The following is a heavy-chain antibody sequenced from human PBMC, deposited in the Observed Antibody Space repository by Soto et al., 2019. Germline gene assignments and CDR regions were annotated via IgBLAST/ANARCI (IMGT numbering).Heavy chain of an antibody. CDR3: ARAYDSSGYYPFDY. Sequence: GGSLRLSCAASGFTFSSYGMNWVRQAPGKGLEWVSSISSSSSYIYYADSVKGRFTISRDNAKNSLYLQMNSLRAEDTAVYYCARAYDSSGYYPFDYWGQGTLVTVSS. J-gene: IGHJ4*02. CDR1: GFTFSSYG. CDR2: ISSSSSYI. D-gene: IGHD3-22*01. V-gene: IGHV3-21*01.